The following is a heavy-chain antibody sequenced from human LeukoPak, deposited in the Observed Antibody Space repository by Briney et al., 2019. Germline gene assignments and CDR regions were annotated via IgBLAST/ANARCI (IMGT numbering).Heavy chain of an antibody. V-gene: IGHV4-59*01. CDR3: ARVPLAKGYYMDV. J-gene: IGHJ6*03. CDR1: GGSISSYY. Sequence: PSETLSLTCTVSGGSISSYYWSWLRQPPGKGLEWFGYIYYSGSTNYNPSLKSRVTISVDTSKNQFSLKLSSVTAADTAVYYCARVPLAKGYYMDVWGKGTTVTVSS. CDR2: IYYSGST.